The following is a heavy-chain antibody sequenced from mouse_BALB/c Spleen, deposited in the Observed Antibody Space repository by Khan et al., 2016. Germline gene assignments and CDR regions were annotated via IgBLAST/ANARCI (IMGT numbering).Heavy chain of an antibody. Sequence: QVRLQQSGAELVRPGTSVKVSCKASGYAFTNYLIEWVKQRPGQGLEWIGVINPGSGGTNYNEKFKGKATLTADKSSSTAYMQLSSLTSADSAVFFCARSDGYDVGYAYWGQGTLVTVSA. CDR3: ARSDGYDVGYAY. J-gene: IGHJ3*01. V-gene: IGHV1-54*01. CDR2: INPGSGGT. CDR1: GYAFTNYL. D-gene: IGHD2-2*01.